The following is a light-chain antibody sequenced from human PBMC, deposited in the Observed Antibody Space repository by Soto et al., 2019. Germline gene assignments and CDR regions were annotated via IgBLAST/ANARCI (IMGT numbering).Light chain of an antibody. J-gene: IGKJ1*01. CDR1: QSVSSSY. V-gene: IGKV3D-7*01. CDR2: GAS. Sequence: EIVLTQSPGTLSLSPGDRATLSCRASQSVSSSYLAWYQQKPDQAPRLLIYGASNRATGIPARFSGSGSGTEFTLTISSLQSEDFTVYSCLQYHNLWAFGQGTKVDI. CDR3: LQYHNLWA.